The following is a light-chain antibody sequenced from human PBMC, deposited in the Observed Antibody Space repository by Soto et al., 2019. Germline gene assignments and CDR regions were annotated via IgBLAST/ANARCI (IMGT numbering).Light chain of an antibody. CDR3: QSYDSSLSGVV. CDR1: SSNIGAGYD. CDR2: GNS. J-gene: IGLJ2*01. V-gene: IGLV1-40*01. Sequence: QSALTQPPSVSGAPGQGVTISCTGSSSNIGAGYDVHWYQQLPGTAPKLLIYGNSNRPSGVPDRFSGSKSGTSASLAITGLQAEDEADYYCQSYDSSLSGVVFGGGTKLTVL.